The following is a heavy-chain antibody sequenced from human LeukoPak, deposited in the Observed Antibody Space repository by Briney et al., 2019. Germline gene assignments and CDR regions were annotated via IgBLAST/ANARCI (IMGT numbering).Heavy chain of an antibody. D-gene: IGHD5-24*01. J-gene: IGHJ5*02. CDR2: ISPSGGST. CDR1: GYTFTGYY. V-gene: IGHV1-46*01. Sequence: ASVKVSFKAPGYTFTGYYMHWVRQAPGQGPGWMGVISPSGGSTIYAQQFQGRVTLTRDMSTSTDYLELSSLRSEDTAVDYCARDNSVRDEAWWFNPWGQGTLVTVSS. CDR3: ARDNSVRDEAWWFNP.